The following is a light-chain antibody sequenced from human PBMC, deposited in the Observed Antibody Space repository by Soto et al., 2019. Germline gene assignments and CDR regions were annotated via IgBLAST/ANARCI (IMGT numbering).Light chain of an antibody. J-gene: IGKJ1*01. CDR3: QQYGSSPRT. CDR2: HTS. Sequence: ETVLTQSPGTLSLSPGERATLSCRASQSVGGSLAWYQQRPGQAPRLLVYHTSNRATGIPDRFSASGSGTDFTLTISRLEPEDFAVYYCQQYGSSPRTFGLGTKVDIK. CDR1: QSVGGS. V-gene: IGKV3-20*01.